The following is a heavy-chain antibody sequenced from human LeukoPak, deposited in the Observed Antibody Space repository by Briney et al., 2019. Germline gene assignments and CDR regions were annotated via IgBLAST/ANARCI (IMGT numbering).Heavy chain of an antibody. V-gene: IGHV1-69*05. Sequence: GASVKVSCKASGGTFSSYAISWVRQAPGQGLEWMGGIIPIFGTANYAQKFQGRVTITTDESTSTAYMELSSLRSEDTAVYYCARRTGCSSTSCYTDWYFNLWGRGTLVTVSS. CDR2: IIPIFGTA. CDR3: ARRTGCSSTSCYTDWYFNL. CDR1: GGTFSSYA. D-gene: IGHD2-2*02. J-gene: IGHJ2*01.